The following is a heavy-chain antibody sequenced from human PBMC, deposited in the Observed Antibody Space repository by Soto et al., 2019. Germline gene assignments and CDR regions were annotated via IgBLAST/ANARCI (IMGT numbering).Heavy chain of an antibody. V-gene: IGHV3-11*04. Sequence: QVQLVESGGGLVKPGGSLRLSCAASGFTFSDYYMTWIRQAPGKGLEYISYITSSGSGIYYADSVKGRFTISRDNAKNSLYLQMGTLRAEDTAVYYCARDSGSSSDYYGMDVWGQGITVTVSS. CDR1: GFTFSDYY. CDR3: ARDSGSSSDYYGMDV. CDR2: ITSSGSGI. J-gene: IGHJ6*02. D-gene: IGHD6-13*01.